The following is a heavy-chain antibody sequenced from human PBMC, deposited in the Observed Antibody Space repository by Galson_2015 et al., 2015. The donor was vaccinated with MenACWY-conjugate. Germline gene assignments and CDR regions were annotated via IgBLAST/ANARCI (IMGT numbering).Heavy chain of an antibody. CDR2: IYPGDSDT. J-gene: IGHJ4*02. CDR1: CSTFTTYW. Sequence: QSGAEVKKPGESLKISCKGSCSTFTTYWIAWVRQMPGKGLEWMGIIYPGDSDTRYSPSFQGLVTISADKSITTAYLQWSSLKASDTAIYYCARHRDGYTNDYWGQGTLVTVSS. V-gene: IGHV5-51*01. D-gene: IGHD5-24*01. CDR3: ARHRDGYTNDY.